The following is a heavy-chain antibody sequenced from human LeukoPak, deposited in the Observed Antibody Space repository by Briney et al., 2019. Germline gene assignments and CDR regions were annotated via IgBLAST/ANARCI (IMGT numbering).Heavy chain of an antibody. CDR1: GGTFSSYA. CDR2: IIPIFGTA. D-gene: IGHD6-19*01. Sequence: SVKVSCMASGGTFSSYAISWVRQAPGQGLEWMGRIIPIFGTANYAQKFQGRVTITTDESTSTAYMELSSLRSEDTAVYYCARDATPLRYSSGWYVAFDIWGQGTMVTVSS. V-gene: IGHV1-69*05. CDR3: ARDATPLRYSSGWYVAFDI. J-gene: IGHJ3*02.